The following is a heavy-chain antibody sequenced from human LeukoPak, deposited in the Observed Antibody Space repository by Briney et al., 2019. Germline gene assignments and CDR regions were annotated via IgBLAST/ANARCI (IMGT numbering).Heavy chain of an antibody. D-gene: IGHD6-19*01. Sequence: SETLSLTCTVSGGFISSCYWSWIRQPPGKGLEWIGYIYYSGSTNYNPSLKSRVTISVDTSKNQFSLKLSSVTAADTAIYYCARAVSGRFDYWGQGTLVTVSS. J-gene: IGHJ4*02. V-gene: IGHV4-59*08. CDR1: GGFISSCY. CDR2: IYYSGST. CDR3: ARAVSGRFDY.